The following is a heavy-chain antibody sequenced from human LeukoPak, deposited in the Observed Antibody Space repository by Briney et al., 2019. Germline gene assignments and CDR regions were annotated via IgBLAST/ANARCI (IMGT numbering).Heavy chain of an antibody. V-gene: IGHV3-11*05. Sequence: PGGSLRLSCAVSGFTFSDYYMSWVRQAPGKGLEWVSYISSTSTYTNYADSVKGRFTISRDDSKNTLYLQMNSLRADDTAVYYCAKDLGRYRNNFFDYWGQGNLVTVSS. CDR2: ISSTSTYT. D-gene: IGHD1-26*01. J-gene: IGHJ4*02. CDR1: GFTFSDYY. CDR3: AKDLGRYRNNFFDY.